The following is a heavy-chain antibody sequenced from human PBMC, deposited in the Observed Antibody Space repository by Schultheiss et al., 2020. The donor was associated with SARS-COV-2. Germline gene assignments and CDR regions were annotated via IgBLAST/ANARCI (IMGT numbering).Heavy chain of an antibody. CDR1: GGSISSYY. CDR2: IYYSGST. V-gene: IGHV4-59*01. J-gene: IGHJ4*02. Sequence: GSLRLSCTVSGGSISSYYWSWIRQPPGKGLEWIGYIYYSGSTNYNPSLKSRVTISVDTSKNQFSLKLSSVTAADTAVYYCARGGAIWFADYWGQGTLVTVSS. CDR3: ARGGAIWFADY. D-gene: IGHD3-10*01.